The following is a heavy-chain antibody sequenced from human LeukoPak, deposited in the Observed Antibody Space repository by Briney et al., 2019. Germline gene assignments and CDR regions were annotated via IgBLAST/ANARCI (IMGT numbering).Heavy chain of an antibody. Sequence: ASVKVSCKASGYTFTSYGISWVRQAPGQGLEWMGWISAYNGNTNYAQKLQGRVTMTTDTSTSTAYMELRSLRSDDTAVYYCAGTRPNKVPYYFDYWGQGTLVTVSS. CDR3: AGTRPNKVPYYFDY. J-gene: IGHJ4*02. CDR1: GYTFTSYG. V-gene: IGHV1-18*01. CDR2: ISAYNGNT. D-gene: IGHD1-1*01.